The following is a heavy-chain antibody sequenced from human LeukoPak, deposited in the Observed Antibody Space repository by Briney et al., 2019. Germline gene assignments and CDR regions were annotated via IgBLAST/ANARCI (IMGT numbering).Heavy chain of an antibody. V-gene: IGHV4-59*01. CDR1: GGSISSYY. J-gene: IGHJ3*02. CDR3: ARGGRCSGGSCYLLDAFDI. CDR2: IYYSGST. Sequence: SETLSLTCTVSGGSISSYYWSWIRQPPGKGLEWIGYIYYSGSTNYNPSLKSRVTISVDTSKNQFSLKLSSVTAADTAVYYCARGGRCSGGSCYLLDAFDIWGQGTMVTVSS. D-gene: IGHD2-15*01.